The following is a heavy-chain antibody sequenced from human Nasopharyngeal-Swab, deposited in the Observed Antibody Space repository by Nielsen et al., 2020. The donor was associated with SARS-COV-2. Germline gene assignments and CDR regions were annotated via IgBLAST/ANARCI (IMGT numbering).Heavy chain of an antibody. CDR3: AKRGAFLEILTGYPPIDY. CDR2: ISYEGSLK. V-gene: IGHV3-30*18. Sequence: SCAASGFPLNNHGMHWVRQAPGRGLEWVAVISYEGSLKNYADSVKGRFTIARDNSKSTVYLQMNRLRVEDTAVYYCAKRGAFLEILTGYPPIDYWGVGTLVIVSS. CDR1: GFPLNNHG. D-gene: IGHD3-9*01. J-gene: IGHJ4*02.